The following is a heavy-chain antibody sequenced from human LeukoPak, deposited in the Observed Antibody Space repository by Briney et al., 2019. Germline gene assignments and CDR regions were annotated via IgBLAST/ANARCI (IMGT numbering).Heavy chain of an antibody. CDR2: INPNSGGT. Sequence: ASVKVSCKASGYTFTSYGISWVRQAPGQGLEWMGWINPNSGGTNYAQKFQGRVTMTRDTSISTAYMELSRLRSDDTAVYYCARLLWFGELFAFGYWGQGTLVTVSS. CDR3: ARLLWFGELFAFGY. CDR1: GYTFTSYG. D-gene: IGHD3-10*01. J-gene: IGHJ4*02. V-gene: IGHV1-2*02.